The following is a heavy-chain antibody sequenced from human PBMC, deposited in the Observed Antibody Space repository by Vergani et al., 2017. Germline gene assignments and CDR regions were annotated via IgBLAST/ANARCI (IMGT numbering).Heavy chain of an antibody. CDR1: GAPTRSSNYY. J-gene: IGHJ5*02. CDR2: IYYSGST. Sequence: QLQLQEPGPGLVKPSATLSLTCSVSGAPTRSSNYYWGWIRQPPGKGLEWIASIYYSGSTYYNPSLKSRVTISVDTSKNQFSLKLSSVTAADTAVYFCARRSTVEWLVKLGWIDPWGQGILVTVSS. V-gene: IGHV4-39*01. D-gene: IGHD6-19*01. CDR3: ARRSTVEWLVKLGWIDP.